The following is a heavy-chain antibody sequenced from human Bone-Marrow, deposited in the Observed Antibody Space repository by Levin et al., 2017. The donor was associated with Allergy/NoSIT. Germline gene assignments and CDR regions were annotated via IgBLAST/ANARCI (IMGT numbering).Heavy chain of an antibody. CDR3: ATDSRQYTYYYYGMDV. D-gene: IGHD2-15*01. CDR1: GGSISTYY. Sequence: SQTLSLTCSVSGGSISTYYLTWIRQPAGKGLEWIGHIYASGSTSYNPSLKSRVTISVDTSKNQLSLKMTSVTAADTAVYYCATDSRQYTYYYYGMDVWGHGTTVTVSS. CDR2: IYASGST. J-gene: IGHJ6*02. V-gene: IGHV4-4*07.